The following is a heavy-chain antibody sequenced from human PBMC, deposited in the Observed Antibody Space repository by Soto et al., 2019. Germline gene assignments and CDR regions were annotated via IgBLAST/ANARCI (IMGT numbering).Heavy chain of an antibody. Sequence: GGSLRLSCVASGFTFSHYWMHWVRQVPGEGPVWVSRIKTDGTYTSCADSVKGRFTIPRDNAKNTLYLQMNSLRAEDTGVYYCATFWSVPNFDYWGQGTLVTVSS. CDR3: ATFWSVPNFDY. D-gene: IGHD3-3*01. CDR1: GFTFSHYW. J-gene: IGHJ4*02. V-gene: IGHV3-74*01. CDR2: IKTDGTYT.